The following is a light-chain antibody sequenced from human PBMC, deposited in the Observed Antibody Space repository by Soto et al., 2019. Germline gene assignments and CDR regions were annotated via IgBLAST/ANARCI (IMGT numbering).Light chain of an antibody. CDR3: SSYTSTSAVV. J-gene: IGLJ2*01. CDR1: SSDVGGYNY. V-gene: IGLV2-14*03. CDR2: DVS. Sequence: QSVLTQPASVSGSPGQSITISCTGTSSDVGGYNYVSWYQQHPGTAPKLMIYDVSNRPSGVSDRFSASKSGNTASLTISELQAEDEADYYCSSYTSTSAVVFGGGTKLTVL.